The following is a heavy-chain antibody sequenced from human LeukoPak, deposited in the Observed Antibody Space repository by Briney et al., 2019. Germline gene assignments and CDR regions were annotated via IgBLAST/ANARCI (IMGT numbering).Heavy chain of an antibody. V-gene: IGHV3-21*01. CDR2: VTSRSSFM. CDR3: ARSYSGYAFDAFDI. J-gene: IGHJ3*02. CDR1: GFTFSNFS. D-gene: IGHD5-12*01. Sequence: PGGSLRLSCTASGFTFSNFSMNWVRQAPGKGLEWVSSVTSRSSFMYSADSVKGRFTISRDNAKSSLYLQMNSLRAEDTAVYYCARSYSGYAFDAFDIWGRGTMVTVSS.